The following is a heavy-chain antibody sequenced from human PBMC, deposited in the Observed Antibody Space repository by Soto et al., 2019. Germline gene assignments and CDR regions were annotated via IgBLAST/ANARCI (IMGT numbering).Heavy chain of an antibody. CDR2: ISGSGGST. CDR1: GFTFRNYA. CDR3: AKTGTYDSSGYYPIDAFDI. D-gene: IGHD3-22*01. Sequence: PGGSLRLSCAASGFTFRNYAMSWVRQAPGKGLEWVSAISGSGGSTYYADSVKGRFTISRDNSKNTLYLQVNSLRAEDTAVYYCAKTGTYDSSGYYPIDAFDIWGQGTMVTVSS. J-gene: IGHJ3*02. V-gene: IGHV3-23*01.